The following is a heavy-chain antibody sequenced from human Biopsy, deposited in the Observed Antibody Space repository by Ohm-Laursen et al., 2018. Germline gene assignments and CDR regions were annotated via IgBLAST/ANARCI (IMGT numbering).Heavy chain of an antibody. CDR3: ARHAPSYSGSYWRYFDL. V-gene: IGHV4-59*08. D-gene: IGHD1-26*01. CDR2: IYYTGST. J-gene: IGHJ2*01. Sequence: GTLSLTCTVSGGSISSYYWSWIRQPPGKGLEWIGYIYYTGSTNYNPSLKSRVTISVDTSMNHLSLRLSPVTAADTAVYYCARHAPSYSGSYWRYFDLWGRGTLVTVSS. CDR1: GGSISSYY.